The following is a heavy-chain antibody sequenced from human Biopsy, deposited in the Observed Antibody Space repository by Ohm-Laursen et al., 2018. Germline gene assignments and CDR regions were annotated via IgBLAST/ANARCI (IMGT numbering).Heavy chain of an antibody. Sequence: PLSLTWTVSGDSISSGGNYWSWIRQFPGKGLEWIAYIYHTGSTYYNPSLKSRLSIAIDTSKNQFSVSLRSVTAADTAVYYCARADMVTTIVDYWGQGTLVTVSS. J-gene: IGHJ4*02. D-gene: IGHD5-12*01. CDR3: ARADMVTTIVDY. V-gene: IGHV4-31*02. CDR1: GDSISSGGNY. CDR2: IYHTGST.